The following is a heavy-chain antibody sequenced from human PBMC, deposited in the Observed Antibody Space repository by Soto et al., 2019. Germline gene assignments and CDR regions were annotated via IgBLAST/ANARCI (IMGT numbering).Heavy chain of an antibody. D-gene: IGHD2-8*01. V-gene: IGHV4-31*03. CDR1: GGSISSGAYY. CDR3: AKIGSEQDIVLMGYPPPRYYYYYMDV. J-gene: IGHJ6*03. CDR2: IYYSGST. Sequence: PSETLSLTCTVSGGSISSGAYYWSWIRQHPGKGLEWIGYIYYSGSTYFNPSLKSRVFISVDTSKNQFSLKLTSVTAADTAVYYCAKIGSEQDIVLMGYPPPRYYYYYMDVWGKGTTVTVSS.